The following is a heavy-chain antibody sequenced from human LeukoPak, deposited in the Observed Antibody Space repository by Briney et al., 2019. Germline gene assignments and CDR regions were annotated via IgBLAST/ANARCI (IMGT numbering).Heavy chain of an antibody. V-gene: IGHV1-46*01. Sequence: ASVKVSCKASGGTFSSYAISWVRQAPGQGLEWMGVINPVDGSTTYAQKFQGRVTMTRDTSTNTVYMELSSLRSEDTAVYYCARGPVLYPGDYFDYWGQGTLVTVSS. CDR2: INPVDGST. CDR1: GGTFSSYA. D-gene: IGHD3-10*01. J-gene: IGHJ4*02. CDR3: ARGPVLYPGDYFDY.